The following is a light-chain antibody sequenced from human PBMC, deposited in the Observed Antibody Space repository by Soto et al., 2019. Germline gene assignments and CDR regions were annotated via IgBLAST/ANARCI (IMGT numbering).Light chain of an antibody. Sequence: EIVMTQSPATLSVSPAERSTLSFRASQSVSSNLAWYQQKPGQAPRLLIYDVSTRATGIPARFSGSGSGTDFTLTISRLEPEDFAVYYCQQYGSSGTFGQGTKVDIK. CDR2: DVS. J-gene: IGKJ1*01. CDR3: QQYGSSGT. CDR1: QSVSSN. V-gene: IGKV3-15*01.